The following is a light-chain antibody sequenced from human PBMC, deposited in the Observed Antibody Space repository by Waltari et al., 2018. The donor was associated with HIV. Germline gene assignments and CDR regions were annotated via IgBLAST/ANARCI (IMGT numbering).Light chain of an antibody. J-gene: IGLJ3*02. V-gene: IGLV2-8*01. CDR3: SSYGDSLRVL. Sequence: QSALTQPPSASGSLGQSVTISCTGSSSDIGAYDSVSWFQQHPRSAPKLLLYEVTRRPSTVSDLFSGSRSGSTALLTVAVLPADDEATYFCSSYGDSLRVLFGGGTNVTVL. CDR1: SSDIGAYDS. CDR2: EVT.